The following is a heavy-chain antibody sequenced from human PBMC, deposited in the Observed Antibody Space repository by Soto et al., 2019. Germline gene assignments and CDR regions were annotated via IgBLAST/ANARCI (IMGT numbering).Heavy chain of an antibody. CDR3: AREIGGYNRGDFAF. CDR2: IIPDFGTG. D-gene: IGHD1-26*01. CDR1: GGTFNSYA. V-gene: IGHV1-69*01. Sequence: QVLLVQSGAEVRKPGSSGNVSCKASGGTFNSYAISWVRQAPGHGLEWMGGIIPDFGTGNSAQKFRGRLSMISDASTTKVYLGLIGLTSEDTAVYYCAREIGGYNRGDFAFWGPGTQVTVSS. J-gene: IGHJ4*02.